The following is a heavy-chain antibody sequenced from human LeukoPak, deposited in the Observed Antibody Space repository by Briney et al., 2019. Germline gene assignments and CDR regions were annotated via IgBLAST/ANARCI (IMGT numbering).Heavy chain of an antibody. CDR1: GYSISSGYY. Sequence: SETLSLTCTVSGYSISSGYYWGWIRQPPGKGLEWVGSIYHSGSTYYNPSLKSRVTISVDTSKNQFSLKLSSVTAADTAVYYCARVVDYYDSSGITIDYWGQGTLVTVSS. V-gene: IGHV4-38-2*02. D-gene: IGHD3-22*01. J-gene: IGHJ4*02. CDR3: ARVVDYYDSSGITIDY. CDR2: IYHSGST.